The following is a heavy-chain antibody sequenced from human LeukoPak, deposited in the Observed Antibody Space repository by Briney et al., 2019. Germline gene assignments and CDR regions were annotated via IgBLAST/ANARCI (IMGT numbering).Heavy chain of an antibody. Sequence: SVKVSCKASGGTFSSYAISWVRQAPGQGLEWMGGIIPIFGTANYAQKFQGRVTITADESTSTAYMELSSLRSEDTAVYYCASYSGYGLYFDYWGQGTLVTVSS. J-gene: IGHJ4*02. V-gene: IGHV1-69*01. D-gene: IGHD5-12*01. CDR2: IIPIFGTA. CDR3: ASYSGYGLYFDY. CDR1: GGTFSSYA.